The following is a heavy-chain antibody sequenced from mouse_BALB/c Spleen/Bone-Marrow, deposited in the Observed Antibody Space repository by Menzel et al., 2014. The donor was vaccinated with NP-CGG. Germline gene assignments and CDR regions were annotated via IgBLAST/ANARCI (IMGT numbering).Heavy chain of an antibody. V-gene: IGHV1S126*01. J-gene: IGHJ2*01. CDR3: ARVGLRLPYYFDY. CDR2: IDPSDSET. CDR1: GYSFTSYW. D-gene: IGHD1-2*01. Sequence: VKLQESGPQVVRPGASVKIFCKASGYSFTSYWMHWVKQRPGQGLEWIGMIDPSDSETRLNQKFKDKATLTVDKSSSTAYMQLSSPTSEDSAVYYCARVGLRLPYYFDYWGQGTTLTVSS.